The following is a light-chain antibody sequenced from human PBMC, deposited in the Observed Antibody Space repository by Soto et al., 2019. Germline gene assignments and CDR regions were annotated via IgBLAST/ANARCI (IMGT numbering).Light chain of an antibody. V-gene: IGKV1-39*01. J-gene: IGKJ5*01. CDR1: QSISSY. CDR3: QQSYSTPIT. CDR2: AAS. Sequence: DIQMTQSPSSLSASVGDRVTITCRASQSISSYLNWYQQKPGSAPKLLIDAASSLQSGVPSRFSGSGSGTDFTLTISSLQPEDFATYYCQQSYSTPITFGQGTRLEIK.